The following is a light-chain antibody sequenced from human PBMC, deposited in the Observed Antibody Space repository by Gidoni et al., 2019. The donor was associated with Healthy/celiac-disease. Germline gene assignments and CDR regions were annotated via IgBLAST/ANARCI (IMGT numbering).Light chain of an antibody. CDR1: QSVSSN. CDR3: QQYNNWPVT. V-gene: IGKV3-15*01. J-gene: IGKJ1*01. CDR2: GAS. Sequence: ERVMAQSTAPLSVSPGESATLSCSARQSVSSNLAWYQQKPGQAPRLLIYGASTRATGIPARFSGSGSGTDFTLTISSLQPEDFAVYYCQQYNNWPVTFGQGTKVEIK.